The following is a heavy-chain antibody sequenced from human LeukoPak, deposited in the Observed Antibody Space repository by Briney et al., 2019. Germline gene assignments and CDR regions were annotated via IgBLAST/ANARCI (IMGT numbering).Heavy chain of an antibody. D-gene: IGHD6-19*01. Sequence: GGSLRLSCAASGFTFSYYSMNWVRQAPGKGLEWVSYISSSSSYIYYADSVKGRFTISRDNAKNSLYLQMNSLRAEDTAVYYCARDRIAVAGIVDYWGQGTLVTVSS. J-gene: IGHJ4*02. CDR2: ISSSSSYI. CDR3: ARDRIAVAGIVDY. V-gene: IGHV3-21*05. CDR1: GFTFSYYS.